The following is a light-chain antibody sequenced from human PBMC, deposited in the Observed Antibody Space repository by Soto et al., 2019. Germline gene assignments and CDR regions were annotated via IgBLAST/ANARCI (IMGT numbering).Light chain of an antibody. Sequence: EKVMTQSPATLSVSPGERATLSCRASQSVSSNLAWYQQKPGQAPRLLIYGASTRATDIPARFSGSGSGTEFTLTISSLQSEDFAVYYCQQYNNWPITFGQETRLEIK. CDR3: QQYNNWPIT. J-gene: IGKJ5*01. CDR2: GAS. CDR1: QSVSSN. V-gene: IGKV3-15*01.